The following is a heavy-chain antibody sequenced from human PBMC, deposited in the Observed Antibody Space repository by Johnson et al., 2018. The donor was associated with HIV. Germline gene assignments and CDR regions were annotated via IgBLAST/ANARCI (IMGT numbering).Heavy chain of an antibody. CDR1: GFTFRSYW. CDR2: ISYDGTKK. V-gene: IGHV3-30*03. J-gene: IGHJ3*02. D-gene: IGHD4-11*01. CDR3: ARSVHDYSDYLRGTDACDI. Sequence: QVQLVESGGGLVQPGGSLRLSCAASGFTFRSYWMSWVRQAPGKGLEWVAVISYDGTKKYYAGSVKGRFTISRDNSKNTLYLQMNKLRAEDTAVYYCARSVHDYSDYLRGTDACDIWGQGTLVIVSP.